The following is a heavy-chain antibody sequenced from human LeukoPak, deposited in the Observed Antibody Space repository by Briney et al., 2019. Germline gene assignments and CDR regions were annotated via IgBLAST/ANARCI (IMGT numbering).Heavy chain of an antibody. Sequence: GGSLRLSCAASGFTFSSYWMSWVRQAPGKGLEWVANIKEDGSERYYVDSVKGRFTISRDNAENSLYLQMNSLRVEDTAVYYCARDRYFSIWGQGTMVIVSS. J-gene: IGHJ3*02. CDR3: ARDRYFSI. CDR2: IKEDGSER. D-gene: IGHD2-21*01. V-gene: IGHV3-7*01. CDR1: GFTFSSYW.